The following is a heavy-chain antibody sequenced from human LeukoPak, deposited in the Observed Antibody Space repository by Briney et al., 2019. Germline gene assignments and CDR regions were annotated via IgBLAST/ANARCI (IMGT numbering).Heavy chain of an antibody. CDR3: ARDRRITFGGVIVRNTD. D-gene: IGHD3-16*02. Sequence: GGSLRLSCAASGFTFSSYAMSWVRQAPGKGLEWVSAISGGGGSGGSTYYADSVKGRFTISRDNSKNTLYLQMNSLRAEDTAVYYCARDRRITFGGVIVRNTDWGQGTLVTVSS. J-gene: IGHJ4*02. V-gene: IGHV3-23*01. CDR1: GFTFSSYA. CDR2: ISGGGGSGGST.